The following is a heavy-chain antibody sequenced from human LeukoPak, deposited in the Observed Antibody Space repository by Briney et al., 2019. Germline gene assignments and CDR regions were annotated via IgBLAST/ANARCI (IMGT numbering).Heavy chain of an antibody. CDR3: AREANYYDSSGYRGAFDI. CDR2: INPSGGST. D-gene: IGHD3-22*01. CDR1: GYTFTSYY. Sequence: ASVKVSCKASGYTFTSYYMHWVRQAPGQGLEWMGIINPSGGSTSYAQKFQGRVTMTRDTSTSTAYMELSSLRSEDTAVYYCAREANYYDSSGYRGAFDIWGQGTMVTVSS. J-gene: IGHJ3*02. V-gene: IGHV1-46*01.